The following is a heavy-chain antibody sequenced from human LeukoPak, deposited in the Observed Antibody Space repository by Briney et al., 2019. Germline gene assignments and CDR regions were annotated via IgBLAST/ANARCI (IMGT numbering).Heavy chain of an antibody. D-gene: IGHD3-10*01. CDR1: GYTLTELS. CDR3: ATAPGRRYYYGSLSFPDY. CDR2: FDPEDGET. V-gene: IGHV1-24*01. Sequence: ASVKVSCKVSGYTLTELSMHWVRQAPGKGLEWMGGFDPEDGETIYAQKFQGRVTMTEDTSTDTAYMELSSLRSEGTAVYYCATAPGRRYYYGSLSFPDYWGQGTLVTVSS. J-gene: IGHJ4*02.